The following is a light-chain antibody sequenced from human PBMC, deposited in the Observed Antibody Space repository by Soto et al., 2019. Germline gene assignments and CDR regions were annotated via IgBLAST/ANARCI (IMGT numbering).Light chain of an antibody. Sequence: IEMAQSPSTLSVSPGDRGTVACRASQSVSSNLAWYQQKPGQAPRLLIYGASTRATGIPARFSGSGSGTEFTLTISSLQSEDFAVYYCQQYNNWPRTFGQGTNVDI. CDR3: QQYNNWPRT. J-gene: IGKJ1*01. CDR2: GAS. CDR1: QSVSSN. V-gene: IGKV3-15*01.